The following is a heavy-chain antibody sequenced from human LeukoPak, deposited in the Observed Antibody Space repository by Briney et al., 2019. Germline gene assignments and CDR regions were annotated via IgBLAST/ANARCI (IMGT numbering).Heavy chain of an antibody. Sequence: SETLSLTCAVYGGSFSGYYWSWIRQPPGKGLEWIGEINHSGSTNYNPSLKSRVTISVDTSKNHFSLKLSSLTAADTAVYYCAREKWELLPIFDYWGQGTLVTVSS. V-gene: IGHV4-34*01. CDR3: AREKWELLPIFDY. CDR2: INHSGST. CDR1: GGSFSGYY. J-gene: IGHJ4*02. D-gene: IGHD1-26*01.